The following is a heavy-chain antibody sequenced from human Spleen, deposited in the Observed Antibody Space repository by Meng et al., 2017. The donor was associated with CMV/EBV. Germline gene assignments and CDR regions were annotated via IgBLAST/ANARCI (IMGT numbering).Heavy chain of an antibody. CDR3: ARRPGGVGWFDP. CDR1: GGSFSGYY. D-gene: IGHD2-2*01. CDR2: INHSGST. J-gene: IGHJ5*02. V-gene: IGHV4-34*01. Sequence: TCAVYGGSFSGYYWGWIRQPPGKGLEWIGEINHSGSTNYNPSLKSRVTISVDTSKNQFSLKLSSVTAADTAVYYCARRPGGVGWFDPWGQGTLVTVSS.